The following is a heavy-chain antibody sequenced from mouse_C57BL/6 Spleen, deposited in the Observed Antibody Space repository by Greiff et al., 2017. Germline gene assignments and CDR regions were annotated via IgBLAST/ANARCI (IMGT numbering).Heavy chain of an antibody. J-gene: IGHJ3*01. Sequence: VKLQESGPGLVAPSQSLSITCTVSGFSLTSYAISWVRQPPGKGLEWLGVIWTGGGTNYNSALKSRLSISKDNSKSQVFLKMNSLQTDDTARYYCASNYGSSYEGFAYWGQGTLVTVSA. CDR3: ASNYGSSYEGFAY. CDR2: IWTGGGT. CDR1: GFSLTSYA. V-gene: IGHV2-9-1*01. D-gene: IGHD1-1*01.